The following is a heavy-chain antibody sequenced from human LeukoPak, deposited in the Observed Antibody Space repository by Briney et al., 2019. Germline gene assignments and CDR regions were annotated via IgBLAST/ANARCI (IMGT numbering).Heavy chain of an antibody. V-gene: IGHV3-53*01. CDR2: IYSGGST. Sequence: GGSLRLSCAASGFTFSSYAMSWVRQAPGKGLEWVSIIYSGGSTFYADSVKGRFTISRDNSKNTLYLQMNNLRAEDTAVYYCARGGSYLSAFDIWGQGTMVTVSS. CDR1: GFTFSSYA. D-gene: IGHD1-26*01. CDR3: ARGGSYLSAFDI. J-gene: IGHJ3*02.